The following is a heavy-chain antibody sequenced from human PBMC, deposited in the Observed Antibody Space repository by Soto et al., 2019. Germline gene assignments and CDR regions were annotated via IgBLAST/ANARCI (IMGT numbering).Heavy chain of an antibody. J-gene: IGHJ4*02. Sequence: QVQLVESGGGVVQPGRSLRLSCAASGFTFSSYAMHWVRQAPGKGLEWVAVISYDGSNKYYADSVKGRFTISRDNSKNTLFLPMNSRRAEDTAVYYCARGLRAMITFGGVIVLDYWGQGTLVTVSS. CDR1: GFTFSSYA. CDR2: ISYDGSNK. CDR3: ARGLRAMITFGGVIVLDY. D-gene: IGHD3-16*02. V-gene: IGHV3-30-3*01.